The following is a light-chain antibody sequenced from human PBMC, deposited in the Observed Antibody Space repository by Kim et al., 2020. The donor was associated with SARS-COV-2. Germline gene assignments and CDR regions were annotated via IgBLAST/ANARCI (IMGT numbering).Light chain of an antibody. CDR2: VNSDGSH. Sequence: QLVLTQSPSASASLGASVKLTCTLSSGHSSYAIAWHQQQSEKGPRYLMKVNSDGSHSKGDGIPDRFSGSSSGAERYLTISSLQSEDEADYYCQTWDTGTWVFGGGTQLTVL. CDR1: SGHSSYA. J-gene: IGLJ3*02. V-gene: IGLV4-69*01. CDR3: QTWDTGTWV.